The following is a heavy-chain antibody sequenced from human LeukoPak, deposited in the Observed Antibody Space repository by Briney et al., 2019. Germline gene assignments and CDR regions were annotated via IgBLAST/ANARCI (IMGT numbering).Heavy chain of an antibody. D-gene: IGHD5-24*01. CDR2: ISHDERTK. J-gene: IGHJ4*02. CDR3: ARPSPPGDGYNPPDY. Sequence: GGSLRLSCVASGFTFDNYAMHWVRQPLGKGLEWVAVISHDERTKYYADSMKGRITISRDNSKNTVFLQMNNLRTEDTAVYFCARPSPPGDGYNPPDYWGQGTLVTVSS. V-gene: IGHV3-30*04. CDR1: GFTFDNYA.